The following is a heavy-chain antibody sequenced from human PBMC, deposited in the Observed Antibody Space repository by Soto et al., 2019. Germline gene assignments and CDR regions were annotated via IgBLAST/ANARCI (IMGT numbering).Heavy chain of an antibody. Sequence: ASVKVSCKTSGYTFSNYGITWVRQAPGQALEWLGWISLYSDGTNYAQKFQGRVSMTTDTSTTTAYMELRSLRSDDTAVYYCARGDSTDCSNGVCSFFYNHDMDVWGQGTTVTVSS. D-gene: IGHD2-8*01. V-gene: IGHV1-18*01. CDR3: ARGDSTDCSNGVCSFFYNHDMDV. CDR1: GYTFSNYG. J-gene: IGHJ6*02. CDR2: ISLYSDGT.